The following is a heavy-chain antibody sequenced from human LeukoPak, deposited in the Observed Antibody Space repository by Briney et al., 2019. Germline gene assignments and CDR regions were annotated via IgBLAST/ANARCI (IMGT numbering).Heavy chain of an antibody. D-gene: IGHD4-17*01. CDR3: ARALRTGQGDYVPVL. CDR1: GYSFTTYW. Sequence: RGESLKISCKGSGYSFTTYWIGWVRQMPGKGLEWMGIIYPGDSDTRYSPSFQGQVTISADMSINTAYLQWSSLKASDTAMYYCARALRTGQGDYVPVLWGQGTLVTVSS. V-gene: IGHV5-51*01. CDR2: IYPGDSDT. J-gene: IGHJ4*02.